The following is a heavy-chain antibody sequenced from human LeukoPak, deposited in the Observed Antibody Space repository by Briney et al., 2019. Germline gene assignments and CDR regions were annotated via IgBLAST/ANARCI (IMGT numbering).Heavy chain of an antibody. CDR3: ARDPAEADC. J-gene: IGHJ4*02. V-gene: IGHV3-69-1*01. CDR2: INSGGNT. Sequence: PGGSLRLSCAASGFTFSDYAMNWVRQAPGKGLEWVSSINSGGNTFYTDSVKGRFAISRDNAKNSLYLQMNSLRAEDTAVYYCARDPAEADCWGQRTLVTVSS. CDR1: GFTFSDYA.